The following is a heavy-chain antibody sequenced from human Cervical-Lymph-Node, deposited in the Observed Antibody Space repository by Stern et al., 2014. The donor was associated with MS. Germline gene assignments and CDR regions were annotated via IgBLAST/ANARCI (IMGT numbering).Heavy chain of an antibody. V-gene: IGHV5-51*03. J-gene: IGHJ4*02. CDR2: IYPGDSDI. CDR3: ARWSVACDS. D-gene: IGHD2-21*01. Sequence: EVQLVESGAELKKPGESLKISCKTSGYNFINYWIAWVRQVPEKGLEWIGIIYPGDSDIRYSPSFQGHVTISVDKSITTAYLQWNSLKASDTAVYFCARWSVACDSWGQGALITVSS. CDR1: GYNFINYW.